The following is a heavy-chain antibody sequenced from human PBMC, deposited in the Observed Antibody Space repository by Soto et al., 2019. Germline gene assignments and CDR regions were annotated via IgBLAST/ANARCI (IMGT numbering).Heavy chain of an antibody. CDR1: GGSLSSGDYY. D-gene: IGHD3-10*01. CDR3: ATFGVIGEPFDF. J-gene: IGHJ4*02. V-gene: IGHV4-30-4*01. CDR2: IYYSGST. Sequence: SETLSLTCTVSGGSLSSGDYYWSWIRQPPGKGLEWIGYIYYSGSTDYNPSLKSRVSISVDTSKNQFSLKLSSVTAADTAVYYCATFGVIGEPFDFWGQGTLVTVSS.